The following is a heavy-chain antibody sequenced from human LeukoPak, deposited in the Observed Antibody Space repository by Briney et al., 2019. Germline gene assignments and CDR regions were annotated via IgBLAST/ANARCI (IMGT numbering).Heavy chain of an antibody. CDR1: RYTFTSYY. V-gene: IGHV1-46*01. CDR3: ARAQNYDMDV. Sequence: ASVNVSCKASRYTFTSYYMHWVRQAPGQGLEWMGMINPTGGRPKNAHNFQGTVTQTTDTSTSTVHTELGSLRSQSTAVYYCARAQNYDMDVGGQGTAVTVS. J-gene: IGHJ6*02. CDR2: INPTGGRP.